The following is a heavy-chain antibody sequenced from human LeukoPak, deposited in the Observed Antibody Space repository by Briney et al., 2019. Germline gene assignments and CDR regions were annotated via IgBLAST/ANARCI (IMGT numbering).Heavy chain of an antibody. Sequence: GESLKISCKGSGYSFTSYWIGWVRQMPGKGLEWMGIIYPGDSDTRYSPSFRGQVTISADKSISTAYLQWSSLKASDTAMYYCARHESSSWYQIDYWGQGTLVTVSS. V-gene: IGHV5-51*01. J-gene: IGHJ4*02. CDR3: ARHESSSWYQIDY. CDR1: GYSFTSYW. CDR2: IYPGDSDT. D-gene: IGHD6-13*01.